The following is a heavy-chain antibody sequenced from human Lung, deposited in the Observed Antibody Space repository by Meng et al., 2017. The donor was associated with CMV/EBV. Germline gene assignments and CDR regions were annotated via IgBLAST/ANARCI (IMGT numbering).Heavy chain of an antibody. CDR3: ARPTGVDGMDV. J-gene: IGHJ6*02. CDR1: GFTFSYYS. V-gene: IGHV3-21*06. D-gene: IGHD7-27*01. Sequence: GASXKISCAASGFTFSYYSMNWVRQAPGKGLEWVSSVSSSSSHIYYSDSVRGRFTISRDNAKNSLYLQMDSLRAGDTGVYYCARPTGVDGMDVWGQGTTVTVSS. CDR2: VSSSSSHI.